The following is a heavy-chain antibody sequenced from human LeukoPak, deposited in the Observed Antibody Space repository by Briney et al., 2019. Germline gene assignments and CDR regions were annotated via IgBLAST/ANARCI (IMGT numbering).Heavy chain of an antibody. V-gene: IGHV6-1*01. CDR1: GDSVSSNSAA. CDR2: TYYRSKWYN. D-gene: IGHD5-24*01. J-gene: IGHJ3*02. Sequence: SQTLSLTCAISGDSVSSNSAAWNWIRQSPSTGLEWLGRTYYRSKWYNDYAGSVKSRITINPDTSKNQFSLQVNSVTPEDTAVYYCARGGQGDGYSADEAFDIWGQGAMVTVSS. CDR3: ARGGQGDGYSADEAFDI.